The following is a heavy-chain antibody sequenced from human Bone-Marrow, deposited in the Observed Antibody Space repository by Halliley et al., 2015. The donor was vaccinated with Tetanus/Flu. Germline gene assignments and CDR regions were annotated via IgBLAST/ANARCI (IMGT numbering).Heavy chain of an antibody. CDR2: TYYTGGP. D-gene: IGHD1-26*01. Sequence: PEWIAYTYYTGGPYYNPSLKSRITMSVDTSQNQFSLELRSVSAADTAIYYCARFKGGANWFDPWGQGTQVTVSS. J-gene: IGHJ5*02. CDR3: ARFKGGANWFDP. V-gene: IGHV4-31*02.